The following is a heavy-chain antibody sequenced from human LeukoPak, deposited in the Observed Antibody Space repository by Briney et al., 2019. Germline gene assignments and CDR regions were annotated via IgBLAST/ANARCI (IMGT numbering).Heavy chain of an antibody. D-gene: IGHD2-15*01. CDR1: GYTFTSYD. J-gene: IGHJ6*04. CDR2: MNPNSGNT. CDR3: ARSRRHYCSGGSCYPRDMDV. V-gene: IGHV1-8*01. Sequence: GASVKVSCEASGYTFTSYDINWVRQATGQGLEWMGWMNPNSGNTGYAQKFQGRVTMTRNTSISTAYMELSSLRSEDTAVYYCARSRRHYCSGGSCYPRDMDVWGKGTTVTISS.